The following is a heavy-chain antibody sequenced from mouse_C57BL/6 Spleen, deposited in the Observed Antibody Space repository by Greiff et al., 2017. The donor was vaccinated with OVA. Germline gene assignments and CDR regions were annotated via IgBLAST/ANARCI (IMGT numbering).Heavy chain of an antibody. Sequence: EVQRVESGGGLVKPGGSLKLSCAASGFTFSDYGMHWVRQAPEKGLEWVAYISSGSSTIYYADTVKGRFTISRDNAKNTLFLQMTSLRSEDTAMYYCARNDYGKGYYAMDYWGQGTSVTVSS. CDR2: ISSGSSTI. CDR3: ARNDYGKGYYAMDY. CDR1: GFTFSDYG. D-gene: IGHD1-1*01. V-gene: IGHV5-17*01. J-gene: IGHJ4*01.